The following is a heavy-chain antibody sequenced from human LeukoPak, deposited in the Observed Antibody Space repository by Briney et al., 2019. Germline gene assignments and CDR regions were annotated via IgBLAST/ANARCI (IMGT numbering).Heavy chain of an antibody. CDR1: AFTFNSYG. J-gene: IGHJ4*02. Sequence: GGSLRLSCAASAFTFNSYGMTWVRQVPGRGLQWVGSISGAGSSTKYADSVSGRFTISRDNSKNTLSLQMTGLRAEDTAVYYCARKVAGAMDLDYWGQGTLVTVSS. D-gene: IGHD5-18*01. CDR2: ISGAGSST. V-gene: IGHV3-23*01. CDR3: ARKVAGAMDLDY.